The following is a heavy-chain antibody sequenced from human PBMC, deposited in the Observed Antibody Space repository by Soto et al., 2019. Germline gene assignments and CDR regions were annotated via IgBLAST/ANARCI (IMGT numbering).Heavy chain of an antibody. D-gene: IGHD3-22*01. CDR2: IYYSGST. J-gene: IGHJ5*02. CDR1: GGSISSGGYY. V-gene: IGHV4-31*03. Sequence: PSETLSLTCTVSGGSISSGGYYWSWIRQHPGKGLEWIGYIYYSGSTYYNPSLKSRVTISVDTSKNQFSLKLSSVTAADTAVYYRARADYYDSSGYYYWFDPWGQGTLVTVSS. CDR3: ARADYYDSSGYYYWFDP.